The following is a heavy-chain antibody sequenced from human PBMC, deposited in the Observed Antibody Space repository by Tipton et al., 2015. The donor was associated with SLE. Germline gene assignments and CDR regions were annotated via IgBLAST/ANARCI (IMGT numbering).Heavy chain of an antibody. CDR3: ARGWDYDFWSGYADY. CDR1: GGSFSDYY. J-gene: IGHJ4*02. V-gene: IGHV4-34*01. CDR2: INHSGST. Sequence: TLSLTCAVYGGSFSDYYWSWIRQPPGKGLEWIGEINHSGSTNYNPSLKSRVTIFVDTSKNQFSLKLSSVTAADTAVYYCARGWDYDFWSGYADYWGQGTLVTVSS. D-gene: IGHD3-3*01.